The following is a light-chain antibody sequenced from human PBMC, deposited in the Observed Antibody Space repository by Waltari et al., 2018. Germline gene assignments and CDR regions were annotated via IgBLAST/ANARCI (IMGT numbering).Light chain of an antibody. Sequence: DIQMTQSPSTLSAYVGDRVTITCRASESISSWLAWYQQKPGEAPKLLIYKVSNLESGVPERFSCRGSGTEFTLTISSLQPDDLATYYCQQYNSYEWTFGQGTKVEIK. J-gene: IGKJ1*01. CDR2: KVS. V-gene: IGKV1-5*03. CDR3: QQYNSYEWT. CDR1: ESISSW.